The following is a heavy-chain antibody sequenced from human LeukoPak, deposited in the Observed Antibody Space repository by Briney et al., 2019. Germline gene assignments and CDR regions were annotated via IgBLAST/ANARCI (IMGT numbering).Heavy chain of an antibody. D-gene: IGHD4-23*01. CDR2: ISGSGGST. Sequence: GGSLRLSCAASGFTFSSYSMNWVRQAPGKGLEWVSAISGSGGSTYYADSVKGRFTISRDNSKNTLYLQMNSLRAEDTAVYYCARDYGGKGVRGFMDVWGKGTTVTVSS. CDR1: GFTFSSYS. CDR3: ARDYGGKGVRGFMDV. J-gene: IGHJ6*03. V-gene: IGHV3-23*01.